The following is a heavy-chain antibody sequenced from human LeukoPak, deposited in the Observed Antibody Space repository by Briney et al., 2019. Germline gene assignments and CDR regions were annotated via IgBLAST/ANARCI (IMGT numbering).Heavy chain of an antibody. J-gene: IGHJ5*02. Sequence: ASETLSLTCTVSGGSISSYYWSWIRQPPGKGLEWIGYIYYSGSTNYNPSLKSRVTISVDTSKNQFSLKLSSVTAADTAVYYCARDRGDSSGYSFDPWGQGTLVTVSS. CDR2: IYYSGST. CDR1: GGSISSYY. D-gene: IGHD3-22*01. CDR3: ARDRGDSSGYSFDP. V-gene: IGHV4-59*01.